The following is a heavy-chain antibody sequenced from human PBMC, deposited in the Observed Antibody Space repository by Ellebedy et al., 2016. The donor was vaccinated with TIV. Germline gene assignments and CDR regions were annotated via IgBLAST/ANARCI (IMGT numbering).Heavy chain of an antibody. J-gene: IGHJ4*02. CDR3: ARATHLRDSGTYYTGLDY. CDR1: GYSFTTYT. D-gene: IGHD3-10*01. Sequence: AASVKVSCKASGYSFTTYTIKWVRQAPGQRPEWVGRINTGDGNKKYSQKFQGRVTITRDTSARLAYMELSSLTSEDTATYYCARATHLRDSGTYYTGLDYWGQGTLVTVSS. CDR2: INTGDGNK. V-gene: IGHV1-3*04.